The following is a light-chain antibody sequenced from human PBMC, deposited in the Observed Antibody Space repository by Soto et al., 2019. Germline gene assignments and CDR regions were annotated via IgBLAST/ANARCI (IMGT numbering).Light chain of an antibody. J-gene: IGKJ1*01. Sequence: DIQMTQSPSTVSASVGDRVTITCRASQSISNWLAWYQQKPGKAPKLLIYKASSLESGVPSRFSGSGSGTEFTLTISSLQPDDFATYYCQQYNTWTFGQGNKVEIK. CDR3: QQYNTWT. CDR2: KAS. CDR1: QSISNW. V-gene: IGKV1-5*03.